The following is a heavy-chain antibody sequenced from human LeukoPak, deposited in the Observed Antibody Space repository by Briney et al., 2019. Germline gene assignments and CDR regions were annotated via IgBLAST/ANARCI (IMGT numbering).Heavy chain of an antibody. D-gene: IGHD5-24*01. CDR2: IYPGDSDT. CDR3: ARRDMATNTPFDY. Sequence: GESLKISGKGSGYTFTKYWIGWVRQTPGKGLECMGIIYPGDSDTRYSPSFQGQVTISADKSISTAYLQWSSLKASDTAMYYCARRDMATNTPFDYWGQGTLVTVSS. V-gene: IGHV5-51*01. CDR1: GYTFTKYW. J-gene: IGHJ4*02.